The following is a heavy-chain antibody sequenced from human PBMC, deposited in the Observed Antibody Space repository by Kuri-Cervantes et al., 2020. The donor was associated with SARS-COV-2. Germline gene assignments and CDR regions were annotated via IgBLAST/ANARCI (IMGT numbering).Heavy chain of an antibody. J-gene: IGHJ4*02. Sequence: SVKVSCKATGVTFTRDTINWVRQAPGQGLEWMGRIIPDLGVTNYARKFQGRVTITADKSTNTAYMELNSLTSEDTAVYYCARDRSAWPFDYWGQGTLVTVSS. CDR1: GVTFTRDT. V-gene: IGHV1-69*04. CDR2: IIPDLGVT. CDR3: ARDRSAWPFDY. D-gene: IGHD6-19*01.